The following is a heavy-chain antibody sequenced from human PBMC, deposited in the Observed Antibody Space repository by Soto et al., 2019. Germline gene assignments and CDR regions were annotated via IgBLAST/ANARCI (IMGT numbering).Heavy chain of an antibody. J-gene: IGHJ4*02. CDR3: VAVDYGAY. CDR1: GYTFTSYA. V-gene: IGHV1-3*01. D-gene: IGHD6-19*01. Sequence: QVQLVQSGAEVKKPGASVKVSCKTSGYTFTSYAVHWARQAPGQRLEWMGWINAGNGNTEYSQKFQGRVTFTRDTSASTAHMELSSLRSEDTAVYYCVAVDYGAYWGQGTLFTVSS. CDR2: INAGNGNT.